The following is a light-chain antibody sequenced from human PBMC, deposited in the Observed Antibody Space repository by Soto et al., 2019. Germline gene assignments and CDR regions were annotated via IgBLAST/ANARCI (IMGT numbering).Light chain of an antibody. CDR2: AAS. CDR1: QSISRY. Sequence: DIQMTQSPSSLSASVGDRVTITCRASQSISRYLIWYQQKPGKAPNLLIYAASSLQSGVPSRFSGSGSGTDFTLTISSLQPEDFATYYCQQSYNTPLTFGGGTKVEMK. J-gene: IGKJ4*01. CDR3: QQSYNTPLT. V-gene: IGKV1-39*01.